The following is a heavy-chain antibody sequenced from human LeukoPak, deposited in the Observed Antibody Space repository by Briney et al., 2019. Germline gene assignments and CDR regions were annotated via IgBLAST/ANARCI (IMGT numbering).Heavy chain of an antibody. V-gene: IGHV3-15*01. J-gene: IGHJ4*02. CDR1: GFSFMNAW. D-gene: IGHD2/OR15-2a*01. CDR3: TTFYHEYSPY. CDR2: IKSNADGGTP. Sequence: AGGSLRLSCAASGFSFMNAWMIWVRQAPGKGPEWVGRIKSNADGGTPDYAAPARGRFTISRDDSKNTLYLQMNSLKTEDTAVYYCTTFYHEYSPYWGRGTLVTVSS.